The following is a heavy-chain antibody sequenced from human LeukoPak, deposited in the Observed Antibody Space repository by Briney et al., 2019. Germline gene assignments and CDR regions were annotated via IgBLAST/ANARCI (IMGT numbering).Heavy chain of an antibody. CDR2: SRNKANSYTP. CDR3: ARDLTPGAFDI. CDR1: GFIFSDYY. V-gene: IGHV3-72*01. Sequence: GGSLRLSCAASGFIFSDYYIDWVRQAPGKGLEWVGRSRNKANSYTPEYAASVKGRFTVSRDDSKDSVFLQMSSLKTEDTAVYYCARDLTPGAFDIWGQGTMVTVSS. D-gene: IGHD3-9*01. J-gene: IGHJ3*02.